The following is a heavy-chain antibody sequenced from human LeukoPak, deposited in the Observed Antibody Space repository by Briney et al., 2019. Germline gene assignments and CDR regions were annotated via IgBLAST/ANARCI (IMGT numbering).Heavy chain of an antibody. D-gene: IGHD2-21*01. J-gene: IGHJ5*02. V-gene: IGHV1-18*01. CDR1: GYTFTSYG. Sequence: GASVKVSCKASGYTFTSYGISWLRQAPEQGLEWMGWISAYNGNTNYAQKLQGRVTMTTDTSTSTAYMELRSLRSDDTAVYYCARVDAVLIHDNWFDPWGQGTLVTVSS. CDR2: ISAYNGNT. CDR3: ARVDAVLIHDNWFDP.